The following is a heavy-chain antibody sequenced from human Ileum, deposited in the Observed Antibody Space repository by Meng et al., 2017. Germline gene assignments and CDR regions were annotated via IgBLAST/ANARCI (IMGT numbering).Heavy chain of an antibody. D-gene: IGHD2/OR15-2a*01. Sequence: HLQLQESGSGLVTFSQTLYLTCTVAGGSISSSAYSWAWIRQPPGKGLEWIGYIYQVGSTNYNPSLKSRVTIFVDTSKNQFSLKLTSVTAADTAVYYCASSTSGPELNYWGQGTLVTVSS. V-gene: IGHV4-30-2*01. CDR3: ASSTSGPELNY. CDR2: IYQVGST. J-gene: IGHJ4*02. CDR1: GGSISSSAYS.